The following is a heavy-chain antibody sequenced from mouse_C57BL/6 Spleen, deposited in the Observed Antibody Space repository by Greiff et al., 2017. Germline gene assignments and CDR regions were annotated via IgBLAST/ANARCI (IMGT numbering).Heavy chain of an antibody. D-gene: IGHD1-1*01. V-gene: IGHV1-82*01. CDR2: IYPGDGDT. J-gene: IGHJ2*01. Sequence: VQRVESGPELVKPGASVKISCKASGYAFSSSWMNWVKQRPGKGLEWIGRIYPGDGDTNYNGKFKGKATLTADKSSSTAYMQLSSLTSEDSAVYFCARAHYGSSDVDFDYWGKGTTLTVSS. CDR1: GYAFSSSW. CDR3: ARAHYGSSDVDFDY.